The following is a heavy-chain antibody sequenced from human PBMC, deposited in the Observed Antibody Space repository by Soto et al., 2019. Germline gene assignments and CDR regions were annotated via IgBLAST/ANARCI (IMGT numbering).Heavy chain of an antibody. CDR1: GGSFSGYQ. Sequence: QVQLQQWGAGLLKPSETLSLTCAVYGGSFSGYQWTWIRQTPERGLEWIGEINDSGNINYNPSLKSGGTILGDTSKKQISLRLSSVAAADTAVYYCARGLILCFGELSRRGGYYYYMDVCGKGTTVTVSS. CDR3: ARGLILCFGELSRRGGYYYYMDV. J-gene: IGHJ6*03. CDR2: INDSGNI. V-gene: IGHV4-34*02. D-gene: IGHD3-10*01.